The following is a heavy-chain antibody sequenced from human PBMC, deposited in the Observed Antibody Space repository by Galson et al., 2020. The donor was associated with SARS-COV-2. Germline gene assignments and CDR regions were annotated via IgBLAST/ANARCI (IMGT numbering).Heavy chain of an antibody. J-gene: IGHJ3*02. CDR1: GSSIRSGYY. CDR3: ARALPGYSSNWQGDDGFDS. Sequence: SETLSLTCTVSGSSIRSGYYWGWIRQPPGKGLEWIGCIYHIGSTYYNPSLKSRVTISVDMSKNQFSLKLSSVTAADTAVYFCARALPGYSSNWQGDDGFDSWGQGTMVTVSS. V-gene: IGHV4-38-2*02. D-gene: IGHD6-13*01. CDR2: IYHIGST.